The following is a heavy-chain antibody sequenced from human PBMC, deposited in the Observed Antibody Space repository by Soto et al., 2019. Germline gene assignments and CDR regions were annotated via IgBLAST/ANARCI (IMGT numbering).Heavy chain of an antibody. CDR2: ISSSSGNT. D-gene: IGHD5-18*01. V-gene: IGHV3-21*01. CDR3: ARFPGYSYYYYGMDV. J-gene: IGHJ6*02. Sequence: GGSLRLSCAASGFTFSSYAMSWVRQAPGKGLEWVSAISSSSGNTYYADSVKGRFTISRDNAKNSLYLQMNSLRAEDTAVYYCARFPGYSYYYYGMDVWGQGTTVTVSS. CDR1: GFTFSSYA.